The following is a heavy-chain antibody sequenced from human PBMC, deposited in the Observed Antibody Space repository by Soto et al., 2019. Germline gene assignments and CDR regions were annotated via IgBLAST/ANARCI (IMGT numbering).Heavy chain of an antibody. CDR2: INPSGGST. J-gene: IGHJ5*02. CDR3: ARERIAAAGRVRFDP. D-gene: IGHD6-13*01. Sequence: GASVKVSCKASGYTFTSYYMHWVRQAPGQGLEWMGIINPSGGSTSYAQKFQGRVTMTRDTSTSTVYMELSSLRSEDTAVYYCARERIAAAGRVRFDPWGQGTLVTVSS. V-gene: IGHV1-46*01. CDR1: GYTFTSYY.